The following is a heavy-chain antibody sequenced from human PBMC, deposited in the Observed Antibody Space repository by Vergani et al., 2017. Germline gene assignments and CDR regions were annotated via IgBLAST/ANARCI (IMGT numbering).Heavy chain of an antibody. CDR2: ISFDGTNE. J-gene: IGHJ4*02. Sequence: VLLVESGGDLVQPGGSLRVSCVASGFPFSTYSMNWVRQTPGKGLEWVVGISFDGTNEYYPDLVKGRFTISRDIAKNTLYLQVRSLRLEDTGVYHCVRDRGLCAGGRCYTEAWDYWGQGTPVTVSS. CDR1: GFPFSTYS. V-gene: IGHV3-30*03. D-gene: IGHD2-2*02. CDR3: VRDRGLCAGGRCYTEAWDY.